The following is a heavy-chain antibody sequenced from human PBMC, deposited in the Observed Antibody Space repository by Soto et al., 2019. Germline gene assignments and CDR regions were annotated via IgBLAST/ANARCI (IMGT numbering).Heavy chain of an antibody. CDR2: VSYDGSYK. Sequence: GGSLRLSCAASGFTFSTSGMHWVRQAPGKGLEWVAVVSYDGSYKYYADSVKGRFTISRDNSKNTLYLQMNSLRAEDTAVYYCAKEAITGYQNFDYWGQGTLVTVSS. CDR1: GFTFSTSG. V-gene: IGHV3-30*18. J-gene: IGHJ4*02. CDR3: AKEAITGYQNFDY. D-gene: IGHD1-20*01.